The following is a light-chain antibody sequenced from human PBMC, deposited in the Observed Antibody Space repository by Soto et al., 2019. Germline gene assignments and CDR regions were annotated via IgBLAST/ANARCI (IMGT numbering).Light chain of an antibody. V-gene: IGKV3-20*01. J-gene: IGKJ1*01. Sequence: IVLTQSPGTLSLSRGVRATLSCRASQSISSGYLAWYQQKPGQTPRLLIYGTSNRASGIPDRFSGSGSGTDFTLTISRLEPEDFAVYYCQQYGSSPTTFGQGTKVDIK. CDR3: QQYGSSPTT. CDR1: QSISSGY. CDR2: GTS.